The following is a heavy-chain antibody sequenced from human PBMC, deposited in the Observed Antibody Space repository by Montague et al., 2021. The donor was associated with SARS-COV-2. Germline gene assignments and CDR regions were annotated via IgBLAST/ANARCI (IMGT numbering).Heavy chain of an antibody. CDR2: TNYMSKWTS. CDR1: GDSVWSNTAA. CDR3: VRDTGSAQAGFDA. D-gene: IGHD4-17*01. Sequence: CAISGDSVWSNTAAWNWIRQAPSGGLEWLGRTNYMSKWTSDYATSVEGRISIDPDTSKNQFFLHLRSVTPEDTGVYYCVRDTGSAQAGFDAWGQGNLVTVSS. V-gene: IGHV6-1*01. J-gene: IGHJ4*02.